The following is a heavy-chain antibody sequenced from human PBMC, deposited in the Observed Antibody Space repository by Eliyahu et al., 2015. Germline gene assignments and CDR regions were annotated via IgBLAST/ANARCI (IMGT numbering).Heavy chain of an antibody. V-gene: IGHV3-74*01. Sequence: EVYLVESGGDLVQPGGSLRLTCXASGVTFSGYWMHWVRQAPGEGPGWGSPINSDGSTTTYADSVKGRFTVSRDNAKNTLYLQMNSLRAEDTAVYYCARGRGSGSADYWGQGTLVTVSS. D-gene: IGHD3-10*01. J-gene: IGHJ4*02. CDR3: ARGRGSGSADY. CDR1: GVTFSGYW. CDR2: INSDGSTT.